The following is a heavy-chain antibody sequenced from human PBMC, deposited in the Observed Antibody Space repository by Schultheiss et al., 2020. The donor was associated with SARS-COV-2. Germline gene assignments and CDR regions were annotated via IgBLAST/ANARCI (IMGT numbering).Heavy chain of an antibody. CDR3: ARGSTIREGYFDY. J-gene: IGHJ4*02. CDR2: IYHSGST. V-gene: IGHV4-38-2*02. D-gene: IGHD3-3*01. Sequence: SETLSLTCTVSGYSISSGYYWGWIRQPPGKGLEWIGSIYHSGSTYYNPSLKSRVTISVDTSKNQFLLKLSSVTAADTAVYYCARGSTIREGYFDYWGQGTLVTVSS. CDR1: GYSISSGYY.